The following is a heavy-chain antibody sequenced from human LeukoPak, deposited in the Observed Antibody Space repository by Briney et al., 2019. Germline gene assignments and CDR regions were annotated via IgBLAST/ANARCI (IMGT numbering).Heavy chain of an antibody. Sequence: ASVKVSCKASGYTFTSYGISWVRQAPGQGLEWMGWISAYNGNTNYAQKLQGRVTMTTDTTTSTAYMELRSLRSDDTAVYYCARDSPGDSSGPNYYYYGMDVWGQGTTVTVSS. CDR3: ARDSPGDSSGPNYYYYGMDV. CDR1: GYTFTSYG. V-gene: IGHV1-18*01. D-gene: IGHD3-22*01. CDR2: ISAYNGNT. J-gene: IGHJ6*02.